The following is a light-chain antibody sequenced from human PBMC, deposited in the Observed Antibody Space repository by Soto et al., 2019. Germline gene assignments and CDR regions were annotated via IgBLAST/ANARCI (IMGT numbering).Light chain of an antibody. J-gene: IGLJ2*01. CDR1: SSDVGAYNS. CDR3: SSYTTSNTVV. V-gene: IGLV2-14*01. CDR2: DAT. Sequence: QSALTQPASVSGSPGQSITISFTGTSSDVGAYNSVSWYQQHPRKAHKVMIYDATDRPSGVSDRFSGSKAGNTASLTISGLQADEEADYYCSSYTTSNTVVFGGGTKLTVL.